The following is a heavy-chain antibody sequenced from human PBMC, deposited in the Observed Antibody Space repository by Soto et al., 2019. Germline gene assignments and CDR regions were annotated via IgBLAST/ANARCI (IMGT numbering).Heavy chain of an antibody. Sequence: QVQLQESGPGLVKPSQTLSLTCTVSGGSISSSGYYWSWIRQHPGKGLEWIGYIHYSGSTFYNPSLKSRVTISVDTSKNQFSLKLISVTAADTAVYYCARVSYESSGYYYLDYWGQGTLVTVSS. CDR3: ARVSYESSGYYYLDY. CDR1: GGSISSSGYY. D-gene: IGHD3-22*01. V-gene: IGHV4-31*03. CDR2: IHYSGST. J-gene: IGHJ4*02.